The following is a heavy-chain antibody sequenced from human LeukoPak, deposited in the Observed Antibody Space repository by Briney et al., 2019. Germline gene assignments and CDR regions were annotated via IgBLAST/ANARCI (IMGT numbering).Heavy chain of an antibody. V-gene: IGHV3-30*03. CDR3: ARDRYGSGSYLSGAFDI. CDR1: GFTFSRYG. CDR2: ISYDASNK. Sequence: GGSLRLSCAASGFTFSRYGMHWVRQTPGRGLEWVAVISYDASNKYYADSVKGRFTISRDNSKNTLYLQMNSLRAEDTAVYYCARDRYGSGSYLSGAFDIWGQGTMVTVSS. D-gene: IGHD3-10*01. J-gene: IGHJ3*02.